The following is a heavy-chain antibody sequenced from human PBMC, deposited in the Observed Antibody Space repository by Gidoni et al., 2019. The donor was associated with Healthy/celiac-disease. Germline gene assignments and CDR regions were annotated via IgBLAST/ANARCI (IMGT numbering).Heavy chain of an antibody. Sequence: QVQLVQSGAEVKKPGASVKVSCKASGYTFTSYYMHWVRQAPGQGLEWMGIINPSGGSTSYAQKFQGRVTMTRDTSTSTVYMELSSLRSEDTAVYYCAREEMATIGYYGMDVWGQGTTVTVSS. V-gene: IGHV1-46*01. CDR1: GYTFTSYY. CDR3: AREEMATIGYYGMDV. CDR2: INPSGGST. D-gene: IGHD5-12*01. J-gene: IGHJ6*02.